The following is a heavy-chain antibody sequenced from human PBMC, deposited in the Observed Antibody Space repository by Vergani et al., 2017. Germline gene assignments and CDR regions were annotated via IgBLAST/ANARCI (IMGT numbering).Heavy chain of an antibody. CDR2: IYYSGST. CDR3: ARDRGICGPPKDV. D-gene: IGHD3-3*01. V-gene: IGHV4-39*02. Sequence: QVQLQESGPGLVKPSETLSLTCTVSGGSISSSSYYWGWIRQPPGKGLEWIGSIYYSGSTYYNASLKSRVTISVDTTKNQFSLKLSSVTAADTAVYYWARDRGICGPPKDVWGKGRTVTV. J-gene: IGHJ6*03. CDR1: GGSISSSSYY.